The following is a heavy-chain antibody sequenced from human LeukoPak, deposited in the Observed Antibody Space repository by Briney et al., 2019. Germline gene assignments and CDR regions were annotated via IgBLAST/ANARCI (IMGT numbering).Heavy chain of an antibody. D-gene: IGHD3-22*01. J-gene: IGHJ4*02. Sequence: SETLSLTCAVYGGSFSGYYWSWIRQPPGKGLEWIGEINHSGSTNYNPSLKSRVTISVDTSKNQFSLKLSSVTAADTAVYYCARDPGRGYFSMYYFDYWGQGTLVTVSS. CDR2: INHSGST. CDR3: ARDPGRGYFSMYYFDY. V-gene: IGHV4-34*01. CDR1: GGSFSGYY.